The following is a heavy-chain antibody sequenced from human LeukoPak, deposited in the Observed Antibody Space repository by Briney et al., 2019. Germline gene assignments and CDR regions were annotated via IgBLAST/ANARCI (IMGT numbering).Heavy chain of an antibody. J-gene: IGHJ4*02. CDR3: AKGTGDTAYYFDF. Sequence: PGGSLRLSCAASGFTFSSYGMHWVRQAPGKGLEWVAVIWYGGSNKYYADSVKGRFTISRDNSENTLYLQMSGLRAEDTAIYYCAKGTGDTAYYFDFWGQGVLVTVSS. D-gene: IGHD7-27*01. CDR1: GFTFSSYG. V-gene: IGHV3-33*06. CDR2: IWYGGSNK.